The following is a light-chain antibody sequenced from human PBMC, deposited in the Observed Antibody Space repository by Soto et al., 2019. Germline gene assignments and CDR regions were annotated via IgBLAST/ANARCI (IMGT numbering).Light chain of an antibody. J-gene: IGKJ2*01. CDR2: DAS. V-gene: IGKV3-11*01. CDR1: QSVSSY. Sequence: EIVLTQSPATLSLSPGERATLSCRASQSVSSYLAWYQQKPGQAPRLLIYDASNRATGIPARFSGSGSGTDFTLTISCLEPEDFAVYYCQQRSNWPPYTFGRGPKREIK. CDR3: QQRSNWPPYT.